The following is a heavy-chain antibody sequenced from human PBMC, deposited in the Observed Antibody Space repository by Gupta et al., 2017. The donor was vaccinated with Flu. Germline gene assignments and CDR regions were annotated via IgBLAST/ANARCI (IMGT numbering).Heavy chain of an antibody. CDR1: GFTFSSYA. D-gene: IGHD6-19*01. CDR2: ISGSGGST. CDR3: ARHSSSGWYGSAYYGMDV. V-gene: IGHV3-23*01. J-gene: IGHJ6*02. Sequence: EVQLLESGGGLVQPGGSLRLSCAASGFTFSSYAMSWVRQAPGKGLEWISFISGSGGSTYYADSVKGQFTISRDNSKNTLYRQMNSLRAEDTAVYYCARHSSSGWYGSAYYGMDVWGQGTTVTVSS.